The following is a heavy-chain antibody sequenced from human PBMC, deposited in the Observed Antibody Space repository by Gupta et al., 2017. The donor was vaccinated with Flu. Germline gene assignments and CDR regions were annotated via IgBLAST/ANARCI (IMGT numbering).Heavy chain of an antibody. D-gene: IGHD6-19*01. Sequence: QVQLVQSGAEVKKPGSSVKVSCKASGGTFSSYAISWVRQAPGQGLEWMGGIIPIVGTANYAQKFQGRVTITADKSTSTAYMELSSLRSEDTAVYYCASSIPGIAVAGTRGDDYWGQGTLVTVSS. J-gene: IGHJ4*02. V-gene: IGHV1-69*06. CDR1: GGTFSSYA. CDR3: ASSIPGIAVAGTRGDDY. CDR2: IIPIVGTA.